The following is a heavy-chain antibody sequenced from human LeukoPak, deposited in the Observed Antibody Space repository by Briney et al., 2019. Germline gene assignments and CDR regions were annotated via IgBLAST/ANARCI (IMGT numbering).Heavy chain of an antibody. D-gene: IGHD6-13*01. CDR3: AGDPEGLYSSSSGGWFDP. CDR2: IIPIFGTA. CDR1: GGTFSSYA. J-gene: IGHJ5*02. Sequence: SVKVSCKASGGTFSSYAISWVRQAPGQGLEWMGGIIPIFGTANYAQKFQGRVTITADKSTSTAYMELSSLRSEDTAVYYCAGDPEGLYSSSSGGWFDPWGQGTLVTVSS. V-gene: IGHV1-69*06.